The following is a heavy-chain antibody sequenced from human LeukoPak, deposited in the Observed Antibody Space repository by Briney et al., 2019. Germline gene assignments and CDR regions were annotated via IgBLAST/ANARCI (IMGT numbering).Heavy chain of an antibody. D-gene: IGHD3-3*01. CDR3: ACYDFWSCYGYFDY. V-gene: IGHV4-59*01. CDR1: GGSISSYY. CDR2: IYYSGST. J-gene: IGHJ4*02. Sequence: SETLSLTCTVSGGSISSYYWSWIRQPPGKGLEWIGYIYYSGSTNYNPSLKSRVTISIDTSKNQFSLKLSSVTAADTAVYFCACYDFWSCYGYFDYWGQGTLVTVSS.